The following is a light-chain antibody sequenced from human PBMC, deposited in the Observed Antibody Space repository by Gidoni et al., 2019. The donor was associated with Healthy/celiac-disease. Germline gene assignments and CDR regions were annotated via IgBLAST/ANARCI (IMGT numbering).Light chain of an antibody. CDR1: QSVLYSSNNKNY. CDR2: WAS. V-gene: IGKV4-1*01. Sequence: DIVMTQSPDSLAVSLGERATIHCKSSQSVLYSSNNKNYLAWYQKKPGQPPKLLIYWASTRESGVPDRFSGSGSGTDFTLTISSLQAEDVAVYYCQQYYSTPLFGQGTKLEIK. J-gene: IGKJ2*01. CDR3: QQYYSTPL.